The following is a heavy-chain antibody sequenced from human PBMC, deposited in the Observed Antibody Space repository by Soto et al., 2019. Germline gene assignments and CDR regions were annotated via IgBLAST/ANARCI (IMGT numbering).Heavy chain of an antibody. CDR2: ISYEGNNI. J-gene: IGHJ4*02. V-gene: IGHV3-30-3*01. CDR3: AKDQGSSWYEIDY. Sequence: GSLSXSWSASGIIFSAYAMHWVRQAPGKGREGVAVISYEGNNIYYADSVKGRFTISRDNSKNTLYLQMNSLRAEDTAVYYCAKDQGSSWYEIDYWGQGTLVTVSS. CDR1: GIIFSAYA. D-gene: IGHD6-13*01.